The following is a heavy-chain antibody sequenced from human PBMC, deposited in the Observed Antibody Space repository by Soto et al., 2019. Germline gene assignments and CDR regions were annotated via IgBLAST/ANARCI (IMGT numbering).Heavy chain of an antibody. Sequence: ASVKVSCKASGYMFPSYGITWVRQAPGQGLEWMGWISAYNGNTNYAQKLQGRVTMTTDTSTTTAYMELRSLRTDDTAVYYFARHTRFPDILTGPNWFDPWGQGTLVTVSS. CDR3: ARHTRFPDILTGPNWFDP. D-gene: IGHD3-9*01. J-gene: IGHJ5*02. CDR2: ISAYNGNT. CDR1: GYMFPSYG. V-gene: IGHV1-18*04.